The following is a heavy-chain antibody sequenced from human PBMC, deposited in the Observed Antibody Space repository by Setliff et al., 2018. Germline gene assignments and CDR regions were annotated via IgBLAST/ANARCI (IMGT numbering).Heavy chain of an antibody. Sequence: GESLKISCAASGFTFDDYTMHWVRQAPGKGLEWVSLISWDGGSTYYADSVKGRFTISRDNSKNSLYLQMNSLRTEDTALYYCAKDMSGRDSSSWYGEWFDPWGQGTLVTVSS. CDR1: GFTFDDYT. CDR2: ISWDGGST. V-gene: IGHV3-43*01. D-gene: IGHD6-13*01. CDR3: AKDMSGRDSSSWYGEWFDP. J-gene: IGHJ5*02.